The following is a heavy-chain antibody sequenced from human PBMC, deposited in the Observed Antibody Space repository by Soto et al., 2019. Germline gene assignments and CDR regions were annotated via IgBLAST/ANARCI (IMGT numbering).Heavy chain of an antibody. J-gene: IGHJ5*01. D-gene: IGHD6-13*01. CDR1: GDSIRDGGYY. V-gene: IGHV4-31*03. Sequence: PSETLSLTCTVSGDSIRDGGYYWAWIRQRPGQGLEWMGYIYFTGKANYNPSLENRLTMSVDMSRRQLYLRLTSVTAADTAVYFWAKDPSPKQLPAVTPGWFDSWGQGIAVTVSS. CDR3: AKDPSPKQLPAVTPGWFDS. CDR2: IYFTGKA.